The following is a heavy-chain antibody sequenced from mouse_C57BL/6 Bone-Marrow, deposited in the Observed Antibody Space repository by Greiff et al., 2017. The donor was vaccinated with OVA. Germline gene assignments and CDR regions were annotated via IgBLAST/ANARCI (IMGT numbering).Heavy chain of an antibody. D-gene: IGHD3-2*02. V-gene: IGHV10-1*01. J-gene: IGHJ3*01. CDR1: GFSFNTYA. CDR3: VRGGSSGAWFAY. CDR2: IRSKSNNYAT. Sequence: EVKLMESGGGLVQPKGSLKLSCAASGFSFNTYAMNWVRQAPGRGLEWVARIRSKSNNYATYYADSVKDRFTISRDDSESMLYLQMNNLKTEDTAMYYCVRGGSSGAWFAYWGQGTLVTVSA.